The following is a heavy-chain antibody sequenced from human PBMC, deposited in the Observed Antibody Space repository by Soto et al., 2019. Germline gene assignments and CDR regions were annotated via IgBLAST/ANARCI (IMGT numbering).Heavy chain of an antibody. D-gene: IGHD3-10*01. CDR2: INPSGGST. CDR3: ARLLWFGGTDPNWFDP. V-gene: IGHV1-46*01. Sequence: ASVKVSCKASGYTFTSYYMHWVRQAPGQGLEWMGIINPSGGSTSYAQKFQGRVTMTRDTSTSTVYMELSSLRSEDTAVYYCARLLWFGGTDPNWFDPWGQGTLVTVSS. J-gene: IGHJ5*02. CDR1: GYTFTSYY.